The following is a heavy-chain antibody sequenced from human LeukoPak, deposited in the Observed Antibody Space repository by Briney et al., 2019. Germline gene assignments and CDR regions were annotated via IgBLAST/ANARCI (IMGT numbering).Heavy chain of an antibody. CDR3: ARCPSVSGGFDY. J-gene: IGHJ4*02. CDR2: IYSGGST. D-gene: IGHD2-15*01. V-gene: IGHV3-53*01. Sequence: GGSLRLSCAASGFTVSSNYMSWVRQAPGKGLEWVSVIYSGGSTYYADSVKGRFTISRDNSKNTLYLQMNSLRAEDTAVYYCARCPSVSGGFDYCGQGTLVTVSS. CDR1: GFTVSSNY.